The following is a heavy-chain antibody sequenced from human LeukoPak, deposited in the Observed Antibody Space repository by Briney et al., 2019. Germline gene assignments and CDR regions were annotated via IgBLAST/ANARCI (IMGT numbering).Heavy chain of an antibody. CDR2: IYYSGST. J-gene: IGHJ5*02. CDR3: ARVYRPRITIFGVVIIPSWFDP. CDR1: GGSISSYY. D-gene: IGHD3-3*01. Sequence: SETLSLTCTVSGGSISSYYWSWIRQPPGKGLEWIGYIYYSGSTNYNPSLKSRVTISVDTYKNQFSLKLSSVTAADTAVYYCARVYRPRITIFGVVIIPSWFDPWGQGTLVTVSS. V-gene: IGHV4-59*01.